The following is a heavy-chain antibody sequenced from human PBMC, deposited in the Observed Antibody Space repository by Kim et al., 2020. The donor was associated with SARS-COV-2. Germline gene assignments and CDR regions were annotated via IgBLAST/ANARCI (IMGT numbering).Heavy chain of an antibody. CDR2: T. CDR3: AKREVYRGLDF. Sequence: TYYADSVKGRFIISRDNSKNTLYLQMNSLRAEDTALYFCAKREVYRGLDFWGQGTLVTVSS. J-gene: IGHJ4*02. D-gene: IGHD4-4*01. V-gene: IGHV3-23*01.